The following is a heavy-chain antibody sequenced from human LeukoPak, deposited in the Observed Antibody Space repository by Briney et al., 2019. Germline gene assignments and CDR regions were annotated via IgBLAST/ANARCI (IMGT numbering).Heavy chain of an antibody. CDR2: INSDGSST. CDR1: GFTFSSYW. J-gene: IGHJ4*02. D-gene: IGHD6-19*01. CDR3: ARVDYSSGWPFDY. V-gene: IGHV3-74*01. Sequence: QPGGSLRLSCAASGFTFSSYWMHWVRQAPGKGLVWVSRINSDGSSTSYADSVKGRFTISRDNAKNTLYLQMNSLRAEDTAVYYCARVDYSSGWPFDYWGQGTLVTVSS.